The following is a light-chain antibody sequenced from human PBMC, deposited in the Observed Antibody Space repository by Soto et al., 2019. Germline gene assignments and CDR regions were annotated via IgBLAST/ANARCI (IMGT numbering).Light chain of an antibody. CDR1: SSDVGAYNY. V-gene: IGLV2-14*03. CDR3: SSYTSSSTRV. CDR2: DVN. J-gene: IGLJ3*02. Sequence: QSALTQPASVSGSPGQSIAISCTGTSSDVGAYNYVSWYQHHPGKAPKLIIYDVNNGPSGVSNRFSGSKSGNTASLTISGLQAEDEADYYCSSYTSSSTRVFGGGTKLTVL.